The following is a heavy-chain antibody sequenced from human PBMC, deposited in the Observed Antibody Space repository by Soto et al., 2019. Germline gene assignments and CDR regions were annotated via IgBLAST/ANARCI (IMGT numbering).Heavy chain of an antibody. Sequence: ASVKVSCKVSGDTLPEFSMHWVRQAPGKGLEWMGGFDPEDGETIYAQKFLGRVTMTEDTSTDTAYMELSSLTSEDTAVYYCAKAGFRNTSSGWFDPWGQGTRVTVSS. D-gene: IGHD3-10*01. CDR1: GDTLPEFS. J-gene: IGHJ5*02. CDR3: AKAGFRNTSSGWFDP. CDR2: FDPEDGET. V-gene: IGHV1-24*01.